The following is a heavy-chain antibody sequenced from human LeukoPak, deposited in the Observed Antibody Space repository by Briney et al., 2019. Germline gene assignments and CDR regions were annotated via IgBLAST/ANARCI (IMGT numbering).Heavy chain of an antibody. CDR3: ARDDLRDEGFDV. CDR1: GFTFTNYN. J-gene: IGHJ3*01. CDR2: ISTSSVYK. Sequence: GGSLRLSCSASGFTFTNYNMNWVRQAPGKGLEWVSFISTSSVYKHYADSVKGRFTISRDSATNSVYLQMNSLRAEDTAFYYCARDDLRDEGFDVWGQGTMVTVSS. V-gene: IGHV3-21*04.